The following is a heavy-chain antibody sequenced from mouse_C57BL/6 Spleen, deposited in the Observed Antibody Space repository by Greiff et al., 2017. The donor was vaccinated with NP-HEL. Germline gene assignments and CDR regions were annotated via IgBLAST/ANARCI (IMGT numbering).Heavy chain of an antibody. J-gene: IGHJ2*01. V-gene: IGHV1-19*01. CDR2: INPYNGGT. CDR3: ASWYYGSSPY. D-gene: IGHD1-1*01. CDR1: GYTFTDYY. Sequence: VQLQQSGPVLVKPGASVKMSCKASGYTFTDYYMNWVKQSHGKSLEWIGVINPYNGGTSYNQKFKGKATLTVDKSSSTAYMELNSLTSEDSAVYYCASWYYGSSPYWGQGTTLTVSS.